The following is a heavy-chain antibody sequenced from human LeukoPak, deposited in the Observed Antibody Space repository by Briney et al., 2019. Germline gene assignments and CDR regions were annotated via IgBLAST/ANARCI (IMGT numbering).Heavy chain of an antibody. J-gene: IGHJ4*02. V-gene: IGHV1-2*02. CDR2: INPNSGGT. CDR3: ARGRVAILTGYSTFDY. CDR1: GYTFTGYY. D-gene: IGHD3-9*01. Sequence: ASVKVSCKASGYTFTGYYMHWVRQAPGQGLEWMGWINPNSGGTNYAQKFQGRVTMTRDTSISTAYMELSSLRSEDTAVYYCARGRVAILTGYSTFDYWGQGTLVTVSS.